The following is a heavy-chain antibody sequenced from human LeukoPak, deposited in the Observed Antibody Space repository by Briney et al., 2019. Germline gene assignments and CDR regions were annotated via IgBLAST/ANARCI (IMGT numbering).Heavy chain of an antibody. Sequence: SETLSLTCTVSGGSISNYYWSWIRQPAGKGLELIGRIYTSGSPNYNPSLKSRVTMSVDTSKNQFSLKLSSVTAADTAVYYCARSRCSSISCASRGAFDIWGQGTMVTVSS. D-gene: IGHD2-2*01. CDR3: ARSRCSSISCASRGAFDI. V-gene: IGHV4-4*07. CDR1: GGSISNYY. CDR2: IYTSGSP. J-gene: IGHJ3*02.